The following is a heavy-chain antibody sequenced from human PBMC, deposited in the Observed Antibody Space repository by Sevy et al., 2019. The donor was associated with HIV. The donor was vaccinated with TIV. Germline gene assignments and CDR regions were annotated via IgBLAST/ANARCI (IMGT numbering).Heavy chain of an antibody. Sequence: GGSLRLSCAASGFTFSAYWMSWVRQAPGKGLEWVATMKQDGSEKYYVDSVKGGLTIARDNAKNSLYLQVNSLRAEETVVYYCGRGGVGGFSYSLDTWGQGTLVTVSS. CDR3: GRGGVGGFSYSLDT. CDR2: MKQDGSEK. J-gene: IGHJ5*02. CDR1: GFTFSAYW. V-gene: IGHV3-7*01. D-gene: IGHD5-18*01.